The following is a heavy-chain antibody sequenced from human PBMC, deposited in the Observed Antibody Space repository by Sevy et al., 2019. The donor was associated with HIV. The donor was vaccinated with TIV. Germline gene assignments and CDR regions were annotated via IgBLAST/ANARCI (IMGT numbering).Heavy chain of an antibody. V-gene: IGHV3-15*01. CDR3: AKETTVTHDYYYFYGMDV. CDR2: IKANPDGGRT. J-gene: IGHJ6*02. D-gene: IGHD4-17*01. CDR1: GFTFTYAW. Sequence: GGSLRLSCVASGFTFTYAWMSWVRQAPGNGLEWVGRIKANPDGGRTYYAAPVKGRFTISRDDSRNTLCLQMNSLRAEDTAVYNCAKETTVTHDYYYFYGMDVWGQGTTVTVSS.